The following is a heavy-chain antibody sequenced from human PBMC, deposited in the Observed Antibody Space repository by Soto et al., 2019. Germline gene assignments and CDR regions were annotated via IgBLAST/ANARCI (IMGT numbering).Heavy chain of an antibody. J-gene: IGHJ2*01. D-gene: IGHD3-16*01. CDR3: ARAMITFGGVWSQMGNWYFDL. Sequence: QVQLQVSGPGLVKPSQTLSLTCTVSGGSISSGGYYWSWIRQHPGKGLEWIGYIYYSGSTYYNPSLKSRVTISVDTSKNQFSLKLSPVTAADTAVYYCARAMITFGGVWSQMGNWYFDLWGRGTLVTVSS. CDR2: IYYSGST. V-gene: IGHV4-31*03. CDR1: GGSISSGGYY.